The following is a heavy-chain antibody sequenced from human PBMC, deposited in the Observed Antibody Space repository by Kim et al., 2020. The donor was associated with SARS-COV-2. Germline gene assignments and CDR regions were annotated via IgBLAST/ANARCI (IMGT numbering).Heavy chain of an antibody. CDR2: IDGSDGTT. CDR1: GFTFTGYA. J-gene: IGHJ4*02. Sequence: GGSLRLSCTTSGFTFTGYAMSWARQAPGKGLEWVSSIDGSDGTTYYVDSVKGRFTISRDNSKNTLYLQMNSLRADDTAVYYCMKGGWGWIWDHWGQGTRV. V-gene: IGHV3-23*01. CDR3: MKGGWGWIWDH. D-gene: IGHD2-2*03.